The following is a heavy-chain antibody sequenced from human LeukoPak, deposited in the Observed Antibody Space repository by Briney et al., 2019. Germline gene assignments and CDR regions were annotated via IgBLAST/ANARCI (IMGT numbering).Heavy chain of an antibody. CDR3: AKDQRDSSGWYVLGPTVY. J-gene: IGHJ4*02. CDR1: GFTFSSYW. V-gene: IGHV3-66*01. Sequence: GGSLRLSCAASGFTFSSYWMSWVRQAPGKGLEWVSVIYSGGSTYYADSVKGRFTISRDNSKNTLYLQMNSLRAEDTAVYYCAKDQRDSSGWYVLGPTVYWGQGTLVTVSS. CDR2: IYSGGST. D-gene: IGHD6-19*01.